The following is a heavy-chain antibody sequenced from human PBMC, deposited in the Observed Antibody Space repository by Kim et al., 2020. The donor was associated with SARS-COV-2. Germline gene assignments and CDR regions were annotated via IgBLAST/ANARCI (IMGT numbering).Heavy chain of an antibody. D-gene: IGHD6-6*01. V-gene: IGHV3-43*02. J-gene: IGHJ4*02. CDR1: GFFFNDYA. Sequence: GGSLILSCATSGFFFNDYAMHWIRQPQGQGLQWVAFIGGDGGTTSYADSVKGRFTISRETPKNSLYLQMDSLTTDDTGFYYCAKVIQGGEYSSSSTDHWGQGTLVTVSS. CDR3: AKVIQGGEYSSSSTDH. CDR2: IGGDGGTT.